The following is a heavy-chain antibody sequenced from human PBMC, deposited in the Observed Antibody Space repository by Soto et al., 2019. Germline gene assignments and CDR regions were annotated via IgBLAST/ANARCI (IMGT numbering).Heavy chain of an antibody. J-gene: IGHJ4*02. V-gene: IGHV4-61*01. D-gene: IGHD1-26*01. Sequence: PSETLSLTCTVSGDSVTSDSYFWSWIRQPPGKGLEWIGNSYYSGYYSGSTNHNPSLKSRVTVSVDTSKNQFSLKLRSVTTADTAVYYCARRGSSGTPVDYWGQGILVTVPS. CDR2: SYYSGYYSGST. CDR3: ARRGSSGTPVDY. CDR1: GDSVTSDSYF.